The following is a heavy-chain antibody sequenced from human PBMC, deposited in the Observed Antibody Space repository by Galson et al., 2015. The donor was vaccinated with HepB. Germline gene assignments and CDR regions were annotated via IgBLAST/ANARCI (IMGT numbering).Heavy chain of an antibody. CDR2: IRSKASNYAA. CDR3: VRSGDFSGYSSS. Sequence: SLRLSCAASGFTFSGSAIHWVRQASGRGPEWVGRIRSKASNYAAAYVASLKGRFTISRDDSKNMAYLHMRSLKTEDTAVYYCVRSGDFSGYSSSWGQGTLVTVSS. D-gene: IGHD6-13*01. CDR1: GFTFSGSA. V-gene: IGHV3-73*01. J-gene: IGHJ4*02.